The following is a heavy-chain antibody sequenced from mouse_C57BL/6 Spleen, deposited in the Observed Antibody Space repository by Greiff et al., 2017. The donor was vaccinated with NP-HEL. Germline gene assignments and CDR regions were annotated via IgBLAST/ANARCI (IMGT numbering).Heavy chain of an antibody. J-gene: IGHJ3*01. CDR2: ISGGGGNT. CDR3: ARHSGTPFAY. D-gene: IGHD4-1*01. Sequence: DVQLVESGGGLVKPGGSLKLSCAASGFTFSSYTMSWVRQTPEKRLEWVATISGGGGNTYYPDSVKGRFTISRDNAKNTLYLQMSSLRSEDTALYYCARHSGTPFAYWGQGTLVTVSA. CDR1: GFTFSSYT. V-gene: IGHV5-9*01.